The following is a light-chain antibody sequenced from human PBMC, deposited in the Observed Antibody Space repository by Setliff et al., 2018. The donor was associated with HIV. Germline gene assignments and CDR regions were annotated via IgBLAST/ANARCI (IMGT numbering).Light chain of an antibody. CDR2: DVS. J-gene: IGLJ2*01. CDR1: SSDVGSYNY. V-gene: IGLV2-23*02. Sequence: QSVLTKPASVSGFPGQSITISCTGSSSDVGSYNYVSWYQQHPGKAPKLMISDVSKRPSGVSNRFSGSKSGNTASLTISGLQAGDEADYYCCSYAGGSTYVVFGGGTKVTVL. CDR3: CSYAGGSTYVV.